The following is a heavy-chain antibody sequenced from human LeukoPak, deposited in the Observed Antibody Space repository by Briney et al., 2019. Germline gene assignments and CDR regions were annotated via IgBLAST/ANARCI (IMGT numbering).Heavy chain of an antibody. D-gene: IGHD6-13*01. Sequence: PSETLSLTCTVSGGSISSYYCSWIRQPPGKGLEWIGYIYYSGSTNYNPSLKSRVTISVDTSKNQFSLKLSSVTAADTAVYSCARRGLGIAAAGPYFDYWGQGTLVTVSS. CDR2: IYYSGST. CDR1: GGSISSYY. CDR3: ARRGLGIAAAGPYFDY. J-gene: IGHJ4*02. V-gene: IGHV4-59*08.